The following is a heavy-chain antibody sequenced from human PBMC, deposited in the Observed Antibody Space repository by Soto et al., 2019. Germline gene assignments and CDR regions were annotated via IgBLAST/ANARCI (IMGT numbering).Heavy chain of an antibody. CDR2: IYHSGST. Sequence: SETLSLTCAVSGGSISSSNWWSWVRQPPGKGLEWIGEIYHSGSTNYNPSLKSRVTISIDTSKNQFSLKLSSVTAADTAVYYCARVGHCTSTSCYLMDVWGQGTTVTVSS. D-gene: IGHD2-2*01. V-gene: IGHV4-4*02. CDR1: GGSISSSNW. CDR3: ARVGHCTSTSCYLMDV. J-gene: IGHJ6*02.